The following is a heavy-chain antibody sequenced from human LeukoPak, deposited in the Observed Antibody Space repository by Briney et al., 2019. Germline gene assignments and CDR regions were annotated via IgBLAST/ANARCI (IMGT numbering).Heavy chain of an antibody. Sequence: GGSLRLSCAASGFTFSTYAMSWVRQAPGKGLEWVSGISNSGASTYYADSVKGRFTISRDNSKNTLYLQMNSLRAEDTAVYYCAKDPEDTAMIFDYWGQGTLVTVSS. J-gene: IGHJ4*02. CDR1: GFTFSTYA. CDR3: AKDPEDTAMIFDY. CDR2: ISNSGAST. D-gene: IGHD5-18*01. V-gene: IGHV3-23*01.